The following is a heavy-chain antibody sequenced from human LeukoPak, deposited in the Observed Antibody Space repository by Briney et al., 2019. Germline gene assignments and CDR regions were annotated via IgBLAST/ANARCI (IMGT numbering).Heavy chain of an antibody. V-gene: IGHV1-69*13. D-gene: IGHD6-19*01. CDR1: GGTFSSYA. CDR3: ARDGAISVAGGFSDY. CDR2: IIPIFGTA. Sequence: ASVKVSCKASGGTFSSYAISWVRQAPGQGLEWMGGIIPIFGTANYAQKFQGRVTITADESTSTAYMELSSLRSEDTAVYYCARDGAISVAGGFSDYWGQGTLVTVSS. J-gene: IGHJ4*02.